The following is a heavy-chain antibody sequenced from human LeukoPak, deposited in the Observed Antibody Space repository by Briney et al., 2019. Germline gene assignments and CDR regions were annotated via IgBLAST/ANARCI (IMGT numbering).Heavy chain of an antibody. CDR2: ISPSGDST. V-gene: IGHV3-23*01. Sequence: GGSLRLSCAAYGFTFNNYAMNWVRQAPGKGLEWVSHISPSGDSTYYADSVKGRFTISRDSSKNTLSLQMNSLRAEDTAVYYCAKIPKGGYFDYWGQGTLVTVSS. CDR3: AKIPKGGYFDY. D-gene: IGHD2-2*01. J-gene: IGHJ4*02. CDR1: GFTFNNYA.